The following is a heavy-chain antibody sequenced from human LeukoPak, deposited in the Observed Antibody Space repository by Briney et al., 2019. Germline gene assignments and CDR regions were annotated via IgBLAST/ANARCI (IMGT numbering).Heavy chain of an antibody. CDR1: GYTFTSYG. D-gene: IGHD3-3*01. CDR2: ISAYNGNT. J-gene: IGHJ4*02. V-gene: IGHV1-18*01. Sequence: ASVNVSCKASGYTFTSYGISWVRQAPGQGLEWMGWISAYNGNTNYAQKLQGRVTMTTDTSTSTAYMELRSLRSDDTAVYYCARVFKSKSYYDFWSGSNVAYFDYWGQGTLVTVSS. CDR3: ARVFKSKSYYDFWSGSNVAYFDY.